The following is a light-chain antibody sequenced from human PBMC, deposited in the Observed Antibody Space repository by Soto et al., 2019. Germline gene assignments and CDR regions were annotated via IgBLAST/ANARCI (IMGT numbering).Light chain of an antibody. CDR1: SSDVGGYNY. CDR2: NVN. CDR3: SSFISSTTYV. Sequence: QSALTQPASVSGSPGQSITISCTGTSSDVGGYNYVSWYQQHPGEVPKLIIFNVNNRPSGVSNRFSGSKSGNTASLTICGLQAGEEADYYCSSFISSTTYVFGTGTKVTVL. J-gene: IGLJ1*01. V-gene: IGLV2-14*01.